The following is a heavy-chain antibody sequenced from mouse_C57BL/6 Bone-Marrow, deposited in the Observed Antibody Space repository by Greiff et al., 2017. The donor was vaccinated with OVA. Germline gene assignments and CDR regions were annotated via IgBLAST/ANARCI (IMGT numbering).Heavy chain of an antibody. Sequence: EVKLMESGTVLARPGASVKMSCKTSGYTFTSYWMHWVKQRPGQGLEWIGAIYPGNSDTSYNQKFKGKAKLTAVTSASTAYMELSSLTNEDSAVYYCAYGSSPAWFAYWGQGTLVTVSA. D-gene: IGHD1-1*01. CDR1: GYTFTSYW. CDR3: AYGSSPAWFAY. CDR2: IYPGNSDT. J-gene: IGHJ3*01. V-gene: IGHV1-5*01.